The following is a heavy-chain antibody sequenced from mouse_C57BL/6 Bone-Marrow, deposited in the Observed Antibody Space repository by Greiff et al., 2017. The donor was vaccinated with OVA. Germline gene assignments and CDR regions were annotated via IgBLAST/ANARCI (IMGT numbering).Heavy chain of an antibody. J-gene: IGHJ3*01. D-gene: IGHD2-2*01. Sequence: EVQLQQSGPELVKPGASVKISCKASGYTFTDYYMNWVKQSHGKSLEWIGDINPNNGGTSYNQKFKGKATLTVDKSSSTAYMELRSLTSEDSAVYYCAREDGYAWFADWGQGTLVTVSA. CDR1: GYTFTDYY. CDR2: INPNNGGT. V-gene: IGHV1-26*01. CDR3: AREDGYAWFAD.